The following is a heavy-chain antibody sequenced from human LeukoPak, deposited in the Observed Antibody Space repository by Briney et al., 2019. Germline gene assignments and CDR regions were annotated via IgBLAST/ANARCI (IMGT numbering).Heavy chain of an antibody. J-gene: IGHJ4*02. CDR2: IGGSGADT. CDR1: GFLFSNYA. V-gene: IGHV3-23*01. CDR3: VKRPGSSSSGTFEY. D-gene: IGHD6-6*01. Sequence: PGGSLRLSCAPSGFLFSNYAMSWVRQAPGKGLEWVSSIGGSGADTYYPDSVKGRFTISRDNSKNTLFLQMNSLKDEDTAVYYCVKRPGSSSSGTFEYWGQGTLVTVSS.